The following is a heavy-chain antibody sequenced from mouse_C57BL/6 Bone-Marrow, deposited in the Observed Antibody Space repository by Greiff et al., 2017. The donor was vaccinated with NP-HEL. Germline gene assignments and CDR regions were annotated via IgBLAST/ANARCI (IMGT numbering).Heavy chain of an antibody. V-gene: IGHV1-72*01. CDR3: ARGGIFDGYYSYAMDY. J-gene: IGHJ4*01. Sequence: VQLQQSGAELVKPGASVKLSCKASGYTFTSYWMHWVKQRPGRGLEWIGRIDPNSGGTKYNEKFKSKATLTVDKPSSTAYMQLSSLTSEDSAVYYCARGGIFDGYYSYAMDYWGQGTSVTVSS. D-gene: IGHD2-3*01. CDR2: IDPNSGGT. CDR1: GYTFTSYW.